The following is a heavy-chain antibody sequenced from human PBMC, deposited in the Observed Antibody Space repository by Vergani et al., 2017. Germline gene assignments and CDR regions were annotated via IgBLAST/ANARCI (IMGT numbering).Heavy chain of an antibody. J-gene: IGHJ4*02. Sequence: QVQLVESGGGLVKPGGSLRLSCAASGFTFSDYYMSWIRQAPGKGLEWVSYISSSSSYTNYADSVKGRFTISRDNAKNSLYLQMNSLRAEDTAVYYCARESPEGSLVDYWGQGTLVTVSS. CDR3: ARESPEGSLVDY. V-gene: IGHV3-11*05. CDR2: ISSSSSYT. D-gene: IGHD1-14*01. CDR1: GFTFSDYY.